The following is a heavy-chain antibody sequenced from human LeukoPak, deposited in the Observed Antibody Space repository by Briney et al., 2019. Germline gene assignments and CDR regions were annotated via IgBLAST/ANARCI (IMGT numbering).Heavy chain of an antibody. CDR2: ITSSSTYT. V-gene: IGHV3-21*04. CDR3: ARDDLLHRNWFDP. D-gene: IGHD3-22*01. CDR1: GFSFSSYN. J-gene: IGHJ5*02. Sequence: GGSLRLSCAASGFSFSSYNMNWVRQTPGKVLEWVSSITSSSTYTFYADSVKGRFTISRDNARNSLYLQMNSLRVEDTAFYYCARDDLLHRNWFDPWGQGALVTVSS.